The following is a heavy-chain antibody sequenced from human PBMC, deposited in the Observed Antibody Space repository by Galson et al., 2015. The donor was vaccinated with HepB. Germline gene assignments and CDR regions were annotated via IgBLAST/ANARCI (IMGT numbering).Heavy chain of an antibody. CDR1: GYSFTSYW. V-gene: IGHV5-51*01. CDR2: IYPGDSDT. Sequence: QSGAEVKKPGESLKISCKGSGYSFTSYWIGWVRQMPGKGLEWMGIIYPGDSDTRYSPSFQGQVTISADKSISTAYLQWSSLKASDTAMYYCARAGFTMVRGVIPRRRRFDPWGQGTLVTVSS. J-gene: IGHJ5*02. CDR3: ARAGFTMVRGVIPRRRRFDP. D-gene: IGHD3-10*01.